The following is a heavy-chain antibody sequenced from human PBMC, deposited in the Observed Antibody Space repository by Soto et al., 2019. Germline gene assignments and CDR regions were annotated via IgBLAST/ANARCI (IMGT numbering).Heavy chain of an antibody. CDR1: GGSFSGYY. D-gene: IGHD3-3*01. J-gene: IGHJ6*03. Sequence: SETLSLTCAVYGGSFSGYYWSWIRQPPGKGLEWIGEINHSGSTNYSPSLKSRVTISVDTSKNQFSLKLSSVTAADTAVYYCARGRYYDFWSGYYRPYYYYMDVWGKGTTVTVSS. V-gene: IGHV4-34*01. CDR2: INHSGST. CDR3: ARGRYYDFWSGYYRPYYYYMDV.